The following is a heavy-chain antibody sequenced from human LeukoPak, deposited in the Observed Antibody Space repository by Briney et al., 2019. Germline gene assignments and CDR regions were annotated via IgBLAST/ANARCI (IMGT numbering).Heavy chain of an antibody. D-gene: IGHD3-10*01. CDR3: ATYTQHFGAPGTDY. J-gene: IGHJ4*02. CDR1: GFTFSKYW. Sequence: GGSLTLSCEVSGFTFSKYWMRWVSQAPGKGLEWVASIDKDGSEKRYVDSVEGRFTISRDNAKNSVYLQMTSLGAEDTAVYYCATYTQHFGAPGTDYWGQGTLVTVSS. CDR2: IDKDGSEK. V-gene: IGHV3-7*01.